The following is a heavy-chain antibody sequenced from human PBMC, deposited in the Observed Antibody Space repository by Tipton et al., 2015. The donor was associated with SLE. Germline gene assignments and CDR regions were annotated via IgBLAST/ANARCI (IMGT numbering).Heavy chain of an antibody. D-gene: IGHD3-22*01. Sequence: LRLSCAVYGGSFSGYYWSWIRQPPGKGLEWIGEINHSGSTNYNPSLKSRVTISVDTSKNQFSLKLSSVTAADTAVYYCARVAMIVVVITTEAFDIWGQGTMVTVSS. V-gene: IGHV4-34*01. J-gene: IGHJ3*02. CDR1: GGSFSGYY. CDR2: INHSGST. CDR3: ARVAMIVVVITTEAFDI.